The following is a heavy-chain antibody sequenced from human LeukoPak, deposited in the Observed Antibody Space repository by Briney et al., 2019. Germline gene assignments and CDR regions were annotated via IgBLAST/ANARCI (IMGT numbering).Heavy chain of an antibody. Sequence: SETLSLTCTVSGGSFSSSSYYWGWIRQPPGKGLEWIGSIYYSGSTYYNPSLKSRVTISVDTSKNQFSLKLSSVTAADTAVYYCARQEVGTYYYDSSGPGDAFDIWGQGTMVTVSS. CDR3: ARQEVGTYYYDSSGPGDAFDI. CDR2: IYYSGST. V-gene: IGHV4-39*01. D-gene: IGHD3-22*01. CDR1: GGSFSSSSYY. J-gene: IGHJ3*02.